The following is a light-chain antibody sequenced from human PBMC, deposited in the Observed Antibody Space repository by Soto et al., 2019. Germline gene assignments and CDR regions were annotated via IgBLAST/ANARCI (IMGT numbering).Light chain of an antibody. CDR2: EVT. CDR1: NSDVGGYNF. J-gene: IGLJ1*01. V-gene: IGLV2-14*01. Sequence: QSALTQPASVSGSPGQSITISCTGTNSDVGGYNFVSWYQQHPDKAPKLMVYEVTKRPSGVSDRFSGSKSGNTASLTISGLQAEDEADYYCSSYTSRDTRVFGTGTKLTV. CDR3: SSYTSRDTRV.